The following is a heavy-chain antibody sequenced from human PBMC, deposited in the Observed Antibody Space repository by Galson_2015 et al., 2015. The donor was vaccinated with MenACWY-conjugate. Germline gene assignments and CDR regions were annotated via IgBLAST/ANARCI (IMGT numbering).Heavy chain of an antibody. J-gene: IGHJ4*02. V-gene: IGHV3-7*03. CDR2: IKQDGSEK. D-gene: IGHD3-22*01. CDR3: AREPISFYDSSGYYEH. CDR1: GFTFSSYW. Sequence: SLRLSCAASGFTFSSYWMSWVRQAPGKGLEWVANIKQDGSEKYYVDSVKGRFTISRDNAKNSLYLQMNSLRAEDTAVYYCAREPISFYDSSGYYEHWGQGTLVTVSS.